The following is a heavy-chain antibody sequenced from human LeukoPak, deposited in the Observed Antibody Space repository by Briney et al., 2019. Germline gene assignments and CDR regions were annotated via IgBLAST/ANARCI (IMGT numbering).Heavy chain of an antibody. CDR2: ISGSGGST. CDR1: RFTFSSYA. D-gene: IGHD3-22*01. J-gene: IGHJ4*02. CDR3: ARIKTYYYDSSGYFFDY. V-gene: IGHV3-23*01. Sequence: GGSLRLSCAASRFTFSSYAMSWVRQAPGKGLEWVSAISGSGGSTYYADSVKGRFTISRDNSKNTLYLQMNSLRAEDTAVYYCARIKTYYYDSSGYFFDYWGQGTLVTVSS.